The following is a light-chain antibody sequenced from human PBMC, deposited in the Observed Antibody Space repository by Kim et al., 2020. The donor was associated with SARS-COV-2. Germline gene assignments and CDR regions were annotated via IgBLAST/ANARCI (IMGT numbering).Light chain of an antibody. CDR1: QSISRY. Sequence: DIQLTQSPSSLSASVGDRVTITCRASQSISRYLNWYQQKPGKAPHMLVYGASTLQVGVPSRFRGSGSGTDFTLTITHLQPDDFGTYYCQHAYGSPNGFGQGTRLEIK. CDR2: GAS. CDR3: QHAYGSPNG. J-gene: IGKJ5*01. V-gene: IGKV1-39*01.